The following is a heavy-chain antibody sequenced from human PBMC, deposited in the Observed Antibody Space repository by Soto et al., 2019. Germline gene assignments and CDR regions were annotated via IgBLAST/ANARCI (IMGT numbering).Heavy chain of an antibody. CDR2: INQDGSEK. J-gene: IGHJ4*02. CDR1: GFTFSSFW. Sequence: GSLRLSCAASGFTFSSFWITWVRQAPGKGLEWVANINQDGSEKHYVDSVKGRFTLSRDNAENSVYLQMNSLRADDTAVYYCARDFGVQELDYWGQGTLVTVSS. D-gene: IGHD3-3*01. CDR3: ARDFGVQELDY. V-gene: IGHV3-7*01.